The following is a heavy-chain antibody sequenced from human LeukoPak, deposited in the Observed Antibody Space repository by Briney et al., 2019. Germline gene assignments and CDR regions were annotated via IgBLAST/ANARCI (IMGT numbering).Heavy chain of an antibody. D-gene: IGHD3-22*01. CDR3: ARADYYDSSGYYHPFDY. CDR1: GFTFSSYA. V-gene: IGHV3-64*01. CDR2: ISSNGGST. J-gene: IGHJ4*02. Sequence: GRSLRLSCAASGFTFSSYAMHWVSQAPGKGLEYVSAISSNGGSTYYANSVKGRFTISRDNSKNTPYLQMGSLRAEDMAVYYCARADYYDSSGYYHPFDYWGQGTLVTVSS.